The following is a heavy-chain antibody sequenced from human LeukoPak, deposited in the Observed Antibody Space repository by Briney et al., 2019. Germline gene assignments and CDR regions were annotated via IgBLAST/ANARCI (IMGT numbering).Heavy chain of an antibody. D-gene: IGHD3-22*01. CDR2: IYSGGSI. CDR1: GFTASSNY. J-gene: IGHJ1*01. V-gene: IGHV3-53*01. CDR3: ARGSSSGYSLQYFHH. Sequence: RGSLRLSRAASGFTASSNYMSWVRQAPRKRLQWVSLIYSGGSIYYADSVKGRFTISRDDYKNTLYLQMISLRAEDTAVYYCARGSSSGYSLQYFHHWGQGTLVTVSS.